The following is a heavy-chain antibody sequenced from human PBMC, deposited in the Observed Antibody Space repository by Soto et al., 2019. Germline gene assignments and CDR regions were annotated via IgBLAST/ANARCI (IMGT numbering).Heavy chain of an antibody. CDR1: GGSISSGGYY. V-gene: IGHV4-31*01. CDR3: ARGVLH. J-gene: IGHJ4*01. CDR2: ISYSGST. Sequence: QVQLQESGPGLVKPSQTLSLTCTVSGGSISSGGYYWSWIRQHPGTGLEWIGYISYSGSTYYNPXLXRXXTISVDTSKNQCSLILNSVTAADAAVYYCARGVLHWGQGTLVTVSS.